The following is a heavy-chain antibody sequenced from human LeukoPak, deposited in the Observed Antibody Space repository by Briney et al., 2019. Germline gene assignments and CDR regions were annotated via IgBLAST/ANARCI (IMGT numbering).Heavy chain of an antibody. CDR1: GFTFSSYG. V-gene: IGHV3-23*01. CDR2: ISGSGGST. CDR3: ARDLLGYNYYYMDV. J-gene: IGHJ6*03. Sequence: GGSLRLSCAASGFTFSSYGMSWVRQAPGKGLEWVSAISGSGGSTYYADSVKGRFTISRDNAKNSLFLQMNSLRAEDTAVYYCARDLLGYNYYYMDVWGKGTTVTVSS. D-gene: IGHD3-16*02.